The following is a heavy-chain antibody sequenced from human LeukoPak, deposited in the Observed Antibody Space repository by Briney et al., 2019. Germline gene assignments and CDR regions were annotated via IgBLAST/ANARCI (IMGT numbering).Heavy chain of an antibody. D-gene: IGHD3-22*01. Sequence: ASVKVSCKASGYTFSSYAISWVRQAPGQGLEWMGRIIPILGIANYAQKFQGRVTITADKSTSTAYMELSSLRSEDTAVYYCAREEYYYDSSGFAFHFDYWGQGTLVTVSS. CDR3: AREEYYYDSSGFAFHFDY. CDR1: GYTFSSYA. V-gene: IGHV1-69*04. CDR2: IIPILGIA. J-gene: IGHJ4*02.